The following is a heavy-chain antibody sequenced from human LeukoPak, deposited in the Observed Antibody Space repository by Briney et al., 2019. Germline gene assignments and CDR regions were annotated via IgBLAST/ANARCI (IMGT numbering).Heavy chain of an antibody. CDR2: INPNSGGT. J-gene: IGHJ5*02. Sequence: ASVKVSCKASGYTFTGYYMHWVRQAPGQGLEWMGWINPNSGGTNYAQKFQGRVTMTRDTSISTAYMELSRLRSDDTAVYYCARSHRGIAARRAGDWFDPWGQGTLVTVSS. CDR3: ARSHRGIAARRAGDWFDP. D-gene: IGHD6-6*01. V-gene: IGHV1-2*02. CDR1: GYTFTGYY.